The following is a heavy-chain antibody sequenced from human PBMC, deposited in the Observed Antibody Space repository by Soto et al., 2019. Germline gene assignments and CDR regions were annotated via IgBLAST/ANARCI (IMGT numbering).Heavy chain of an antibody. CDR2: INHSGST. CDR3: ARRIVATETLDY. J-gene: IGHJ4*02. V-gene: IGHV4-39*07. Sequence: SVPISDKYSVFDGSIGGSSSYCGRIHQPPGKGLEWIGEINHSGSTNYNPSLKSRVTISVDTSKNQFSLTVTSVTAADTAVSYSARRIVATETLDYWGQRTLVTVSS. D-gene: IGHD5-12*01. CDR1: DGSIGGSSSY.